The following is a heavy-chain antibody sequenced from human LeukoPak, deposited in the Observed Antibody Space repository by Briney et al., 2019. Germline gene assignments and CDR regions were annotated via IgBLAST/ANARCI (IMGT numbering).Heavy chain of an antibody. J-gene: IGHJ4*02. CDR3: ARGVFSYYFDY. Sequence: SETLSLTCTVSGGSISSNYWSWIRQPPGKGLEWIGNIYHSGSTNYNPSLKSRVTILVDTSKNQFSLKLTSVTAADTAVYYCARGVFSYYFDYWGQGTLVTVSS. CDR2: IYHSGST. CDR1: GGSISSNY. V-gene: IGHV4-59*01.